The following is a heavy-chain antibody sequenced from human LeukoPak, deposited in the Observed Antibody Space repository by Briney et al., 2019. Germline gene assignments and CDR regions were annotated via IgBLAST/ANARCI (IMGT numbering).Heavy chain of an antibody. J-gene: IGHJ4*02. Sequence: GGSLRLSCAASGFTFSTYGMHWVRQAPGKGLEWVAFIRYDGSNKYYADFVKGRFTISRDNSKNTVYLQVNSLRAEDTAVYYCAAPGVPAATYYFDYWGQGTLVTVSS. V-gene: IGHV3-30*02. CDR2: IRYDGSNK. CDR1: GFTFSTYG. CDR3: AAPGVPAATYYFDY. D-gene: IGHD2-2*01.